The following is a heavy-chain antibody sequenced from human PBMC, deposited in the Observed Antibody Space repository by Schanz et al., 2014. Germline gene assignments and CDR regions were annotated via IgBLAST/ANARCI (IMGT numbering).Heavy chain of an antibody. CDR2: ISSRSSHI. Sequence: DVHLLESGGGLVQPGGSLRLSCAASGFTFSSYSMNWVRQAPGKGLEWVSSISSRSSHIYYADSVKGRFTVSRDNAKNSVYLQMNSLRAEDTAVYYCARDHTTESYYSAGPPIDYWGQGTRXTVSS. CDR3: ARDHTTESYYSAGPPIDY. CDR1: GFTFSSYS. J-gene: IGHJ4*02. V-gene: IGHV3-21*01. D-gene: IGHD1-26*01.